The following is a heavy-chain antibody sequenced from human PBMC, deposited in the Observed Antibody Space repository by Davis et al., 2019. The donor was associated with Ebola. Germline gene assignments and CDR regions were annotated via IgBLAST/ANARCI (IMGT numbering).Heavy chain of an antibody. Sequence: GESLKISCAASGFTFSNYWMNWVRQTPGKGLEWVSAISGSGGSTYYADSVKGRFTISRDNSKKTLYLQMNSLRAEDTAVYYCARDWAGLDVWGKGTTVTVSS. CDR1: GFTFSNYW. J-gene: IGHJ6*04. CDR2: ISGSGGST. D-gene: IGHD2-21*01. V-gene: IGHV3-23*01. CDR3: ARDWAGLDV.